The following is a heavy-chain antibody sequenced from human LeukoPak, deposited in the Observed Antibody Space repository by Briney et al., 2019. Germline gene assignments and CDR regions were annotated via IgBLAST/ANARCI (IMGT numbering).Heavy chain of an antibody. CDR3: AKDTGVVPYYFDY. J-gene: IGHJ4*02. CDR1: GFTFSSYA. CDR2: ISGSGGSA. Sequence: GGSLRLSCAASGFTFSSYAMSWVRQAPGKGLEWVSAISGSGGSAYYADSVKGRFTISRDNSKNTLYLQMNSLRAEDTAVYYCAKDTGVVPYYFDYWGQGTLVTVSS. V-gene: IGHV3-23*01. D-gene: IGHD3-10*01.